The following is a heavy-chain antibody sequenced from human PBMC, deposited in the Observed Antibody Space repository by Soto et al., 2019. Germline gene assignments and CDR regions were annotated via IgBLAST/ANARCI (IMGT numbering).Heavy chain of an antibody. Sequence: SETLSLTCSVSGGSISSGGYYWSWIRQFPGKGLEWIGNIYNRGSTYYNPSLKSRVTISVDTSKNQFSLKLSSVTAADTAVYYCARATRDIPTVPASQCFHFDFWGQGTPVTVSS. CDR1: GGSISSGGYY. CDR3: ARATRDIPTVPASQCFHFDF. V-gene: IGHV4-31*03. D-gene: IGHD4-17*01. CDR2: IYNRGST. J-gene: IGHJ4*01.